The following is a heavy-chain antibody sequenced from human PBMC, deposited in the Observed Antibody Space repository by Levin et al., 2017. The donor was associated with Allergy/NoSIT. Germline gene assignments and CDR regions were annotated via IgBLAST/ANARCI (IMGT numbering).Heavy chain of an antibody. CDR3: AKDLYYYDSSGHAFDI. V-gene: IGHV3-30*18. CDR1: GFTFSSYG. D-gene: IGHD3-22*01. Sequence: PTGGSLRLSCAASGFTFSSYGMHWVRQAPGKGLEWVAVISYDGSNKYYADSVKGRFTISRDNSKNTLYLQMNSLRAEDTAVYYCAKDLYYYDSSGHAFDIWGQGTMVTVSS. J-gene: IGHJ3*02. CDR2: ISYDGSNK.